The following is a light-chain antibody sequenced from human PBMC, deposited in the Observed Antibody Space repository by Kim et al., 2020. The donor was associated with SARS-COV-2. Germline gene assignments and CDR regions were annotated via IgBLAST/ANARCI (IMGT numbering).Light chain of an antibody. CDR3: QSYDSSLSGSRV. Sequence: VTISCTGSSSSIGAVYDVHWYQQLPGTAPKLLIYDNNNRPSGVPDRFSGSKSGTSASLAITGLQAEDEADYYCQSYDSSLSGSRVFGGGTQLTVL. CDR1: SSSIGAVYD. J-gene: IGLJ3*02. CDR2: DNN. V-gene: IGLV1-40*01.